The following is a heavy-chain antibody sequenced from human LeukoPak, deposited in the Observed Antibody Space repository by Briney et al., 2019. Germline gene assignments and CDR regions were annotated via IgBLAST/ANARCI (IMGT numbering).Heavy chain of an antibody. CDR2: INPNRGGT. CDR3: ARDWDSGSYYGGADYYFDY. D-gene: IGHD1-26*01. Sequence: GASVKVSCKASGYTFTGYYMHWVRQAPGQGLEWMGWINPNRGGTNYAQKFQGRVTMTRDTSISTAYMELSRLRSDDTAVYYCARDWDSGSYYGGADYYFDYWGQGTLVTVSS. J-gene: IGHJ4*02. V-gene: IGHV1-2*02. CDR1: GYTFTGYY.